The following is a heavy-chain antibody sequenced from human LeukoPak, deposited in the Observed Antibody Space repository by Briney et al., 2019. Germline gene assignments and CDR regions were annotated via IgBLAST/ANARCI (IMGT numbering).Heavy chain of an antibody. CDR2: TYYGGNT. CDR1: GGSIGSSSYY. D-gene: IGHD6-25*01. J-gene: IGHJ4*02. Sequence: SETLSLTCTVSGGSIGSSSYYWGWIRQPPGKGLEWIGNTYYGGNTHYNPSLKSRVTISVDTSKNQFSLELSSVTAADTAVYYCAAAFDYWGQGTLVTVSS. CDR3: AAAFDY. V-gene: IGHV4-39*01.